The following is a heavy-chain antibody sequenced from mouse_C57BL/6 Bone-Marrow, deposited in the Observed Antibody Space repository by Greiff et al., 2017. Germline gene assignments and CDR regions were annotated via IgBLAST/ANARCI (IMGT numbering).Heavy chain of an antibody. CDR1: GYTFTSYW. CDR3: ATYDYYAMDY. Sequence: VQLHQPGAELVRPGTSVKLSCKASGYTFTSYWMHWVKQRPGQGLEWIGVIDPSDSYTNYNQKFKGKATLTVDTSSSTAYMQLSSLTSEDSAVYYCATYDYYAMDYWGQGTSVTVSS. D-gene: IGHD6-5*01. J-gene: IGHJ4*01. V-gene: IGHV1-59*01. CDR2: IDPSDSYT.